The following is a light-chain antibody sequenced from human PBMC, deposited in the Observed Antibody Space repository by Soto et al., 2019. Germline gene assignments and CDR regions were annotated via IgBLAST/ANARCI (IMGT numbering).Light chain of an antibody. V-gene: IGKV1-12*01. Sequence: DIQMTQSPSSVSASVGDSVTITCRASQDISSWLAWYQHQPGKAPKLLIYAASSLQSGVPSRFSGSGSGTDFTLTISSLQPEEFATYDCQPANSFPLTFGGGTKVEIK. CDR3: QPANSFPLT. CDR2: AAS. CDR1: QDISSW. J-gene: IGKJ4*01.